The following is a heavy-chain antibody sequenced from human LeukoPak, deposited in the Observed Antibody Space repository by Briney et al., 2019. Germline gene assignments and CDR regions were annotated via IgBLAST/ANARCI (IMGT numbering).Heavy chain of an antibody. CDR2: IYYSGST. Sequence: SETLSLTCTVSGGSISSYYWSWIRQPPGKGLEWIGYIYYSGSTNYNPSLKSRVTISVDTSKNQSSLKLSSVTAADTAVYYCAAGYSSGWAYGYWGQGTLVTVSS. D-gene: IGHD6-19*01. V-gene: IGHV4-59*01. CDR3: AAGYSSGWAYGY. J-gene: IGHJ4*02. CDR1: GGSISSYY.